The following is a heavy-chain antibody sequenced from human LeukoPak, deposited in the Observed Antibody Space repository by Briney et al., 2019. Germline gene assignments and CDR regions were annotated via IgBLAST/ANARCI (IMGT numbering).Heavy chain of an antibody. V-gene: IGHV4-59*01. CDR2: IYYSGST. J-gene: IGHJ3*01. CDR3: ARDSSYDSSGYYYPDAFDV. CDR1: GGSISSYY. D-gene: IGHD3-22*01. Sequence: SETLSLTCTVSGGSISSYYWSWIRQPPGKGLEWIGYIYYSGSTNYNPSLKSRVTMSVDTSKNQFSLKLSSVTAADTAVYYCARDSSYDSSGYYYPDAFDVWGQGTMVTVSS.